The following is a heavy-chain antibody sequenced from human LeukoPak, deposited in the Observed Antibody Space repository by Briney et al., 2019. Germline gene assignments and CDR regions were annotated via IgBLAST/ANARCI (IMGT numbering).Heavy chain of an antibody. J-gene: IGHJ4*02. D-gene: IGHD3-10*01. CDR1: GFTFSSYA. V-gene: IGHV3-23*01. CDR3: ARVPGAYGSGTYYV. Sequence: GGSLRLSCAASGFTFSSYAMSWVRQAPGKGLEWVSAISGSGGSTYYVDSVKGRFTISRDNSKNTLFLQMNSLRAEDTAVYYCARVPGAYGSGTYYVWGQGTRVTVSS. CDR2: ISGSGGST.